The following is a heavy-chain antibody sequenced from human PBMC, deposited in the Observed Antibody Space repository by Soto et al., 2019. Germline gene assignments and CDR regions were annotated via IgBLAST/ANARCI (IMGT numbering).Heavy chain of an antibody. CDR3: ARDLHDYGSENYSNID. V-gene: IGHV1-3*01. D-gene: IGHD3-10*01. CDR2: INAGNGNT. J-gene: IGHJ4*02. CDR1: GYTFTYYA. Sequence: GASVKVSCKASGYTFTYYAMHWVRQAPGQKLEWMGWINAGNGNTKYSQKFQGRVTNTRDTSASTAYMELSSLRSEDTAVYYCARDLHDYGSENYSNIDWGQGTLVTVSS.